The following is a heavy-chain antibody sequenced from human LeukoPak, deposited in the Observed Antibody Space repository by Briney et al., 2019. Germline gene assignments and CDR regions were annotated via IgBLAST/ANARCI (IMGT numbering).Heavy chain of an antibody. J-gene: IGHJ1*01. CDR2: INHSGST. CDR1: GGSFSGYY. V-gene: IGHV4-34*01. D-gene: IGHD3-22*01. Sequence: PSETLSLTCAVYGGSFSGYYWSWIRQPPGKGLEWIGEINHSGSTNYNPSLKSRVTISVDTSKNQFSLKLTSVTAADTAVYYCAHATPDYYESSGYFQHWGQGSLVTVSS. CDR3: AHATPDYYESSGYFQH.